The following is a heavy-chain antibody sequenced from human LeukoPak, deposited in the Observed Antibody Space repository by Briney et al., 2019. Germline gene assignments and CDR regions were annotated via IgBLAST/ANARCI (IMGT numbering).Heavy chain of an antibody. CDR3: GRGGGVLMVYAKRLYYYYMDV. V-gene: IGHV1-69*06. J-gene: IGHJ6*03. CDR1: GGTFSNYA. CDR2: IIPMFGTA. D-gene: IGHD2-8*01. Sequence: AASVKVSCKASGGTFSNYAISWVRQAPGRGLEWMGGIIPMFGTANYAQKFQGRVTITADKSTSTAYMELSSLRSEDTAVYYCGRGGGVLMVYAKRLYYYYMDVWGKGTTVTVSS.